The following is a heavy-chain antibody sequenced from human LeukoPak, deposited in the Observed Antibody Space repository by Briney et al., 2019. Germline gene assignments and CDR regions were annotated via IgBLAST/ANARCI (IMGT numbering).Heavy chain of an antibody. CDR3: ARESTTTGGWFDP. CDR2: ISIYNGNK. CDR1: GYTFTTYG. J-gene: IGHJ5*02. V-gene: IGHV1-18*01. Sequence: GASVKVSCKASGYTFTTYGISWVRQAPGQGLEWMGWISIYNGNKKYAQKFQGRVVMTTDTSTSTAYMELRSLRSDDTAVYYCARESTTTGGWFDPWGQGTLVTVSS. D-gene: IGHD4-17*01.